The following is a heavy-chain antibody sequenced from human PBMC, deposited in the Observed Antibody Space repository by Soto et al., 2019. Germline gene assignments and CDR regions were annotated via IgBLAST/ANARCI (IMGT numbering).Heavy chain of an antibody. J-gene: IGHJ4*02. CDR3: ATALGCRSTSCTLDY. CDR1: GGTFGSYA. V-gene: IGHV1-69*01. Sequence: QVQLVQSGAEVKKPGSSVKVSCKASGGTFGSYAFSWVRQAPGQGLEWMGGIIPVSGAAHYAQKFQGRVTITADESTSTAYMELSSRSSHDTAVYYCATALGCRSTSCTLDYWGQGTRVIVSS. D-gene: IGHD2-2*01. CDR2: IIPVSGAA.